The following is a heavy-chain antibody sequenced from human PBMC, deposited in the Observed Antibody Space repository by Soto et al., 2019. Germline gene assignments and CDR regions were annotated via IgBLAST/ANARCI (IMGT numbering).Heavy chain of an antibody. CDR2: ISSSGSTI. D-gene: IGHD6-6*01. Sequence: EVQLVESGGGLVQPGGSLRLSCAASGFTFSSYEMNWVRQAPGKGLEWVSYISSSGSTIYYADSVKGRFTISRDNAKNSLYLQMNSMRAEDTAVYYCARDPRESSSSFDYWGQGTLVTVSS. CDR3: ARDPRESSSSFDY. CDR1: GFTFSSYE. J-gene: IGHJ4*02. V-gene: IGHV3-48*03.